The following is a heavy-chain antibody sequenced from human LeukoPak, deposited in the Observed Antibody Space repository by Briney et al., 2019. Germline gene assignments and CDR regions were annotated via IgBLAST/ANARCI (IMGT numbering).Heavy chain of an antibody. CDR3: ASGKDLYGGKGIIDY. CDR1: GGSFSGYY. D-gene: IGHD4-23*01. J-gene: IGHJ4*02. Sequence: SETLSLTCAVYGGSFSGYYWSWIRQPPGKGLEWIGEINHSGSTNYNPSLKSRVTTSVDTSKNQFSLKLSSVTAADTAVYYCASGKDLYGGKGIIDYWGQGTLVTVSS. V-gene: IGHV4-34*01. CDR2: INHSGST.